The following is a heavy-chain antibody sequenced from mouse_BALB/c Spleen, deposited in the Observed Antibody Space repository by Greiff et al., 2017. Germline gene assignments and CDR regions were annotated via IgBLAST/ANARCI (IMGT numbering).Heavy chain of an antibody. V-gene: IGHV5-6*01. Sequence: EVQVVESGGDLVKPGGSLKLSCAASGFTFSSYGMSWVRQTPDKRLEWVATISSGGSYTYYPDSVKGRFTISRDNAKNTLYLQMSSLKSEDTAMYYCARQADYDWYFDVWGAGTTVTVSS. CDR2: ISSGGSYT. D-gene: IGHD2-4*01. CDR1: GFTFSSYG. J-gene: IGHJ1*01. CDR3: ARQADYDWYFDV.